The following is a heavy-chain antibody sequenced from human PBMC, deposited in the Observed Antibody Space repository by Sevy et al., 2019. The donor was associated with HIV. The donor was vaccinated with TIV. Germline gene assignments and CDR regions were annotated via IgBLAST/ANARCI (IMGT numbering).Heavy chain of an antibody. Sequence: GGSLRLSCAASGFTFAKYSMSWVRQAPGKGLEWVSTFSFGCGRINYADSVKGRFTISRDDSKNTLFLQRNSLRAEDTATYFGGREGCTQPHDYWGQGTLVTVSS. D-gene: IGHD2-8*01. CDR1: GFTFAKYS. CDR3: GREGCTQPHDY. V-gene: IGHV3-23*01. J-gene: IGHJ4*02. CDR2: FSFGCGRI.